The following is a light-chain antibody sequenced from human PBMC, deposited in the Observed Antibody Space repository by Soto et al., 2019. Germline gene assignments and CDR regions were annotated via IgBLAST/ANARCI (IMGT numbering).Light chain of an antibody. J-gene: IGKJ4*01. CDR1: LTISTW. CDR2: QAS. CDR3: QQYDSYPLT. V-gene: IGKV1-5*03. Sequence: DIQMAQSPSTLSANVGDRVSITCRASLTISTWLAWYQQKPGKAPNLLIYQASTLETGVPSRFSGSGSGTEFTLTISGLQPDDFVSYYCQQYDSYPLTFGGGTKVEIK.